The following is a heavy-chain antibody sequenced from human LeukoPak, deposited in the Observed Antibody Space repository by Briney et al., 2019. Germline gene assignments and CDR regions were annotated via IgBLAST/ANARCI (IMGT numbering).Heavy chain of an antibody. J-gene: IGHJ4*02. D-gene: IGHD1-26*01. CDR3: ARHSRWWELSWDFDY. V-gene: IGHV4-61*02. Sequence: PSETLSLTCTVSGGSISSGNYYWSWIRQPAGKGLEWIGRIYTRGSTKYTPSLKSRVTMSVDTSKNQFSLKLSSVTAADTAVYYCARHSRWWELSWDFDYWGQGTLVTVSS. CDR1: GGSISSGNYY. CDR2: IYTRGST.